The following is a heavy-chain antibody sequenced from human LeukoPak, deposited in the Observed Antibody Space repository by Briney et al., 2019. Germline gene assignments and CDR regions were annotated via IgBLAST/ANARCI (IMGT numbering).Heavy chain of an antibody. J-gene: IGHJ4*02. V-gene: IGHV3-21*01. D-gene: IGHD3-16*01. CDR3: ARAPTTGFWGTSYVDYFDH. CDR1: GFTFSSYG. CDR2: ISSASSYI. Sequence: GGSLRLSCAASGFTFSSYGMHWVRQAPGKGLEWISYISSASSYIQYADSVKGRFTISRDNANNSLSLQMNSLRADDTAIYYCARAPTTGFWGTSYVDYFDHWGQGILVTVSS.